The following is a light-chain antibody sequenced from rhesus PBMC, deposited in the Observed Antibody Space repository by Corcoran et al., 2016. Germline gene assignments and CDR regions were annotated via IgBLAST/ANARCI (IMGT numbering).Light chain of an antibody. Sequence: DIQMTQSPSSLSASVGDRVTITCRASQGISSWLAWSQPQPGKVPKLLIYKASSLQSGVPSRFRGSGTGTDFTLTNSSLQPEDFATYYCQQYNRAPYSFGQGTKVEIK. CDR2: KAS. J-gene: IGKJ2*01. V-gene: IGKV1-21*01. CDR3: QQYNRAPYS. CDR1: QGISSW.